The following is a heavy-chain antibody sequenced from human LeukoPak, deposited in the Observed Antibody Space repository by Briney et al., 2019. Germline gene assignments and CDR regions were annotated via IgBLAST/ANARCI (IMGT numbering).Heavy chain of an antibody. CDR2: INPNSGGT. CDR3: AREYCTNGVCYYWLDP. CDR1: GYTFTGYH. J-gene: IGHJ5*02. D-gene: IGHD2-8*01. Sequence: ASVKVSCKASGYTFTGYHMHWVRQAPGQGLEWMGWINPNSGGTNYAQKFQGRVTMTRDTSISTAYMELSRLRSDDTAVYYCAREYCTNGVCYYWLDPWGQGTLVTVSS. V-gene: IGHV1-2*02.